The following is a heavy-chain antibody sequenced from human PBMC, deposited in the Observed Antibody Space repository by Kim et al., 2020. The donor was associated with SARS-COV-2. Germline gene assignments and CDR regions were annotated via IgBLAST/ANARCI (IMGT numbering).Heavy chain of an antibody. CDR1: GFTFNSYA. CDR3: ANRSVRYYGSGGASFDY. V-gene: IGHV3-23*01. D-gene: IGHD3-10*01. J-gene: IGHJ4*02. CDR2: IANGDTT. Sequence: GGSLRLSCAASGFTFNSYAMSWVRQAPGKGLEWVSTIANGDTTYYSDSVKGRFTISRDISKNTLSLQMNSLRAADTALDYCANRSVRYYGSGGASFDYWGQGTLVTVSS.